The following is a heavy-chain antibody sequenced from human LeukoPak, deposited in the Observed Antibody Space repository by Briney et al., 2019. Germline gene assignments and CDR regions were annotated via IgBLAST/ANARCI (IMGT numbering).Heavy chain of an antibody. CDR1: GFTFNSYA. CDR3: AKHGYSASWDFDY. D-gene: IGHD6-13*01. Sequence: GGSLRLSCAASGFTFNSYAMSWVRQAPGKWLEWVSAIGGGGAITYYADSVKGRFTISRDNSKNTLYLQMNSLRAENTAIYYCAKHGYSASWDFDYWGQGTLVTVSS. V-gene: IGHV3-23*01. CDR2: IGGGGAIT. J-gene: IGHJ4*02.